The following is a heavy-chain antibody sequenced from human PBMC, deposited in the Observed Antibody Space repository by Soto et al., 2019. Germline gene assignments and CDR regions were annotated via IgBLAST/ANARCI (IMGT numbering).Heavy chain of an antibody. J-gene: IGHJ6*02. CDR3: ARDLGYCSGGSCYSRDYYYGMDV. D-gene: IGHD2-15*01. CDR1: GGTFSSYA. V-gene: IGHV1-69*13. CDR2: TIPIFGTA. Sequence: SVKVSCKASGGTFSSYAISWVRQAPGQGLEWMGGTIPIFGTANYAQKFQGRVTITADESTSTAYMELSSLRSEDTAVYYCARDLGYCSGGSCYSRDYYYGMDVWGHGTTVTVSS.